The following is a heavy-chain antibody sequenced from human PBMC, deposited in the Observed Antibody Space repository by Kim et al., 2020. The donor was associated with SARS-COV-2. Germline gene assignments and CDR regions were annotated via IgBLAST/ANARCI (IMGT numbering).Heavy chain of an antibody. V-gene: IGHV3-23*01. CDR3: ARSTFFDY. CDR2: ISGDGTTP. CDR1: GFTFSNFG. Sequence: GGSLRLSCAASGFTFSNFGVYWVRQAPGKGLDWVSAISGDGTTPHYAESVKGRFTISRDNSKNTVYLQMSSLSAEDTAVYFCARSTFFDYWGQGTLVTVSS. J-gene: IGHJ4*02. D-gene: IGHD2-2*01.